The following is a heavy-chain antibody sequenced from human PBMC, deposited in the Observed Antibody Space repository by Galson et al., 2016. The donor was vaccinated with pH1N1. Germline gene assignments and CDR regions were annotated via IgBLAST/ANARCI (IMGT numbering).Heavy chain of an antibody. D-gene: IGHD4-17*01. CDR2: IYYSGST. J-gene: IGHJ4*02. V-gene: IGHV4-39*01. CDR1: GGSVGSDCY. CDR3: ARPSRNFGDYAY. Sequence: LSLTCSVSGGSVGSDCYWGWIRQPPGKGLEWIGSIYYSGSTYYNPSLRGRVTISMDTSRNQLSLMLTSVTAADTAVYYCARPSRNFGDYAYWGQGTLVAVSS.